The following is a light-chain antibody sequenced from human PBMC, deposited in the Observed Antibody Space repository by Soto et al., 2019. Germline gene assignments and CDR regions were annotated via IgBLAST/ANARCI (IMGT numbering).Light chain of an antibody. Sequence: QSVLTQPPSVSSAPGQKVTIPCSGGSSNIGSNDVCWYQQVPETAPKAHIYDNNKRPTGIPDRFSGSKSGTSATLGISGLQTGDEADYYCGTWRSDSYVFGSGTKVTVL. J-gene: IGLJ1*01. CDR3: GTWRSDSYV. CDR2: DNN. CDR1: SSNIGSND. V-gene: IGLV1-51*01.